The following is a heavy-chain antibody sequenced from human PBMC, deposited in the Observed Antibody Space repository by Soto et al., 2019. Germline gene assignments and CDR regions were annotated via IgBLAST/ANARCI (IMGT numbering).Heavy chain of an antibody. CDR2: INPKSGGT. V-gene: IGHV1-2*02. CDR3: ARDLAKGGGRAGFYY. Sequence: QVQLVQSGAEVKKPGASVNVSCKASGYTFTVYYMHWVRQAPGQGLEWMGWINPKSGGTMYPQKFQGRVTMTCDTSISTAHIARPRLTSDYMAVYYCARDLAKGGGRAGFYYWGQGTLVTVAS. D-gene: IGHD1-26*01. CDR1: GYTFTVYY. J-gene: IGHJ4*02.